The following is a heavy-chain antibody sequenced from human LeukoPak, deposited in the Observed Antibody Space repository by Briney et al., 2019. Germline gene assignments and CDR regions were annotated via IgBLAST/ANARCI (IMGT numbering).Heavy chain of an antibody. Sequence: ASVKGSCKASGYTFTSYAMHWVRQAPGHRLEWMGWINAGNGNTKFSQKFQGRVTITRDTSASTAYMELSSLRSEDTAVYYCAREGLRYFDSLPQYGMDVWGKGTTVTVSS. J-gene: IGHJ6*04. CDR2: INAGNGNT. CDR1: GYTFTSYA. D-gene: IGHD3-9*01. V-gene: IGHV1-3*01. CDR3: AREGLRYFDSLPQYGMDV.